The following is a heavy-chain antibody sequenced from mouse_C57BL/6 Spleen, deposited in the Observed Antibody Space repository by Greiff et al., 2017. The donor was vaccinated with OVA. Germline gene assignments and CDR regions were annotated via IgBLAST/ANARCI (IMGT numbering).Heavy chain of an antibody. CDR3: ARESYGSSSWFAC. CDR2: IDPSDSET. V-gene: IGHV1-52*01. Sequence: QVQLQQPGAELVRPGSSVKLSCKASGYTFTSYWMHWVKQRPIQGLEWIGNIDPSDSETHYNQKFKDKATLTVDKSSSTAYMQLSSLTSEDSAVYCCARESYGSSSWFACWGQGTLVTVSA. CDR1: GYTFTSYW. D-gene: IGHD1-1*01. J-gene: IGHJ3*01.